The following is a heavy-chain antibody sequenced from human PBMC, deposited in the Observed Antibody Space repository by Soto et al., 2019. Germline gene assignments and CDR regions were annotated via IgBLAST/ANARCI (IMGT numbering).Heavy chain of an antibody. Sequence: PSETLSLTCTVSGGSISSYYWSWIRQPAGKGLEWIGRIYTSGSTNYNPSLKSRVTMSVDTSKNQFSLKLSSVTAADTAVYYCAREPQYYDFWSGYYTGHALDYWGQGTLVTVSS. J-gene: IGHJ4*02. CDR3: AREPQYYDFWSGYYTGHALDY. CDR2: IYTSGST. D-gene: IGHD3-3*01. V-gene: IGHV4-4*07. CDR1: GGSISSYY.